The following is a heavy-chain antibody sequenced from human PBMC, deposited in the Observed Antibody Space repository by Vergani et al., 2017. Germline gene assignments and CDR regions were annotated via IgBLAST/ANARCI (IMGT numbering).Heavy chain of an antibody. Sequence: EVQLVQSGAEVKKPGESLRISCKGSGYSFTSYWISWVRQMPGKGLEWMGRIDPSDSYTNYSPSCQGHVTISADKSISTAYLQWSSLKGSDTAMYYCARVGWSYYDSSGYYYARGGWFDPWGQGTLVTVSS. CDR3: ARVGWSYYDSSGYYYARGGWFDP. D-gene: IGHD3-22*01. V-gene: IGHV5-10-1*03. J-gene: IGHJ5*02. CDR2: IDPSDSYT. CDR1: GYSFTSYW.